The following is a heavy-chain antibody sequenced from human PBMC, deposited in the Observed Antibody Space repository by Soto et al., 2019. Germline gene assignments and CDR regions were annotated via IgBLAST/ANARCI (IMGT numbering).Heavy chain of an antibody. CDR1: GYSFTTYG. V-gene: IGHV1-3*01. CDR2: INAGNGNT. D-gene: IGHD3-16*02. CDR3: ARDTRVWGSYPKYYFDY. J-gene: IGHJ4*02. Sequence: GASVKVSCKASGYSFTTYGISWVRQAPGQRLEWMGWINAGNGNTKYSQKFQGRVTITRDTSASTAYMELSSLRSEDTAVYYCARDTRVWGSYPKYYFDYWGQGTLVTVSS.